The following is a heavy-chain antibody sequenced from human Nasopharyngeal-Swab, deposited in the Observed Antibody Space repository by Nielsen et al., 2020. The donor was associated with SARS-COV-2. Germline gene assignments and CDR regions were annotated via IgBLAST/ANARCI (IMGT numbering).Heavy chain of an antibody. V-gene: IGHV1-69*13. D-gene: IGHD3-22*01. CDR3: ARDTRDSSGYAFDI. Sequence: SVKVSCKASGGTFNSYAISWVRQAPGQGLEWMGGIIPIFGTANYAQKFQGRVTITADESTSTAYMELSSLRSEDTAVYYCARDTRDSSGYAFDIWGQGTMVTVSS. CDR1: GGTFNSYA. J-gene: IGHJ3*02. CDR2: IIPIFGTA.